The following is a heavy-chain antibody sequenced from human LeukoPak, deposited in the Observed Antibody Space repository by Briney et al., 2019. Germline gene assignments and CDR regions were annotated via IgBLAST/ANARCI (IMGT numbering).Heavy chain of an antibody. V-gene: IGHV5-51*01. J-gene: IGHJ3*02. Sequence: PGESLKISCKGSGYSFTSYWIGWVRQMPGKGLEWMGIIYPGDSDTRYSPSFQGQVTISADKSISTAYLQWSSLKASDTAMYYCARRTGGYCSSTSCRGAFDIWGQGTMVTVSS. D-gene: IGHD2-2*01. CDR2: IYPGDSDT. CDR3: ARRTGGYCSSTSCRGAFDI. CDR1: GYSFTSYW.